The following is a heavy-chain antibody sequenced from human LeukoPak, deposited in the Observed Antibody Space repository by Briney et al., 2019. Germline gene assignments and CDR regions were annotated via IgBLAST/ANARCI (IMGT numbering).Heavy chain of an antibody. D-gene: IGHD2-15*01. CDR1: GDSIRSDY. J-gene: IGHJ4*02. V-gene: IGHV4-59*08. CDR3: ARLDCSADSCYNY. Sequence: SETLSLTCKVSGDSIRSDYWSWIRQPPGEGLEWIGYINYGGSTSYNPSLKSRVTMLVDTSKNQISLRLTSVTAADTAVYYCARLDCSADSCYNYWGQGTLVTVSP. CDR2: INYGGST.